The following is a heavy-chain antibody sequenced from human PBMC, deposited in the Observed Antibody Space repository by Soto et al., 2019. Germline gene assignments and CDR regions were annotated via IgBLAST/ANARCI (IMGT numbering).Heavy chain of an antibody. CDR3: ARDVGMSLDSSSKPYYYYGMDV. CDR2: ISYAGSNK. V-gene: IGHV3-30-3*01. CDR1: GFTFSSYA. J-gene: IGHJ6*02. D-gene: IGHD6-6*01. Sequence: QVQLVESGGGVVQPGRSLRLSCAASGFTFSSYAMHWVRQAPGKGLEWVAVISYAGSNKYYADSVKGRFTISRDNSKNTLYLQMNRLSAEDTAVYYCARDVGMSLDSSSKPYYYYGMDVWGQGTTVTVSS.